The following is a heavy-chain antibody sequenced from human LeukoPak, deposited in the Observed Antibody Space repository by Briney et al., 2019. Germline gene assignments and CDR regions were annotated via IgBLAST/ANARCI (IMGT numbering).Heavy chain of an antibody. CDR2: ISYDGSYQ. D-gene: IGHD3-22*01. CDR1: GFTLSCCG. Sequence: GGSLRLSCAASGFTLSCCGMHWVRQAPGKGLEWVAFISYDGSYQYYADSVKGRFTIFRDNSKNTLYLQMNSLRAEDTALYYCAKDGDDSIDSWGQGTLVTVSS. CDR3: AKDGDDSIDS. V-gene: IGHV3-30*02. J-gene: IGHJ4*02.